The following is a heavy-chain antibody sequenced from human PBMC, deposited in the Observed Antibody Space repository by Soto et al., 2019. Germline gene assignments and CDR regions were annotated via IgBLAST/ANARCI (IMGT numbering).Heavy chain of an antibody. V-gene: IGHV3-23*01. CDR1: GFTFSSYA. CDR3: AKKSAHITMIVVRQFDY. D-gene: IGHD3-22*01. Sequence: EVQLLESGGGLVQPGGSLRLSCAASGFTFSSYAMSWVRQAPGKGLEWVSAISGSGGSTYYADSVKGRFTISRDNSKNTLYLQMNSLRAEDTAVYYCAKKSAHITMIVVRQFDYWGKGTLVNVSS. CDR2: ISGSGGST. J-gene: IGHJ4*02.